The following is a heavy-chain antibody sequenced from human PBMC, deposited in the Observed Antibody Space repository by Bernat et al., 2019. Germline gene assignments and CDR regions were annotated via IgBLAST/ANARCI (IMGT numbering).Heavy chain of an antibody. V-gene: IGHV3-30*02. CDR1: GFTFSSYG. Sequence: QVQLVESGGGVVQPGGSLRLSCAASGFTFSSYGMHWVRQAPGKGLEWVAFIRYDGSNKYYADSVKGRFTISRDNSKNTLYLQMNSLRAEDTAVYYCAKAGYSSGWLLYYWGQGTLVTVSS. CDR2: IRYDGSNK. CDR3: AKAGYSSGWLLYY. D-gene: IGHD6-19*01. J-gene: IGHJ4*02.